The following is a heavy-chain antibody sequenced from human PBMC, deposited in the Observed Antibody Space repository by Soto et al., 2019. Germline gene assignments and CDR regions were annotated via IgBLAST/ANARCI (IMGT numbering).Heavy chain of an antibody. CDR2: ISYDGSNK. J-gene: IGHJ4*02. V-gene: IGHV3-30-3*01. CDR3: ARAPIAVAGTGYFDY. Sequence: GGSLRLSCAASGFTFSSYAVHWVRQAPGKGLEWVAVISYDGSNKYYADSVKGRFTISRDNSKNTLYLQMNSVRAEDTAVYYCARAPIAVAGTGYFDYWGQGTLVTVSS. CDR1: GFTFSSYA. D-gene: IGHD6-19*01.